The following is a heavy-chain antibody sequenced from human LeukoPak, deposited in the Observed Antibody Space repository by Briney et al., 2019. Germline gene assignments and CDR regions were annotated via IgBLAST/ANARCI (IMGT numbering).Heavy chain of an antibody. D-gene: IGHD4-17*01. V-gene: IGHV4-34*01. Sequence: SGTLSLTCAVYGGSFSGYYWSWIRQPPGKGLEWIGEINHSGSTNYNPSLKSRVTISVDTSKNQFSLKLSSVTAADTAVYYCARSYGGDYQDAFDIWGQGTMVTVSS. CDR3: ARSYGGDYQDAFDI. J-gene: IGHJ3*02. CDR2: INHSGST. CDR1: GGSFSGYY.